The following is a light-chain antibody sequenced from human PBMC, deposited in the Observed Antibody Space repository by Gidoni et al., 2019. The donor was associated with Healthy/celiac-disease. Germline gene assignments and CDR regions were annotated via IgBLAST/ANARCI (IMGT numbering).Light chain of an antibody. J-gene: IGKJ5*01. V-gene: IGKV1-13*02. Sequence: AIQLTQSPSSLSASVGDRVTITCRASQGIISALAWYQQKPGKAPKLLIYDASRLESGVPSRFSGSGSGTDFTLTISSLQPEDLATYYCQQFNSYPRIGQGTRLEIK. CDR1: QGIISA. CDR2: DAS. CDR3: QQFNSYPR.